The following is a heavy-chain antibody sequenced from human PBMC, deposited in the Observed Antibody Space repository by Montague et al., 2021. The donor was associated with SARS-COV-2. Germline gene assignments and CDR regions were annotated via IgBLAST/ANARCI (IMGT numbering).Heavy chain of an antibody. D-gene: IGHD4-23*01. V-gene: IGHV4-59*01. CDR3: VRDHPYGGPRGAYDI. J-gene: IGHJ3*02. Sequence: SETLSLTCTVSGGSITGYYWSWLRRSPGKGLEWIAYIYDGGAVNYNPSLVSRVTISTDTSKNRLSLKVNSVTAADTAVYYCVRDHPYGGPRGAYDIWGQGTVVTVSS. CDR1: GGSITGYY. CDR2: IYDGGAV.